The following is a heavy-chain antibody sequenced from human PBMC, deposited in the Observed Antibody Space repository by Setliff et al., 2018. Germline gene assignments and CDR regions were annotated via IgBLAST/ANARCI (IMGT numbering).Heavy chain of an antibody. J-gene: IGHJ6*02. D-gene: IGHD6-6*01. Sequence: PGGSLRLSCAASGFTFSRYWMSWVRQAPGKGLEWVANIKQDGSEKYYVDSVKGRFTISRDNAKNSLYLQMNSLRAEDTAVYYCARDLIEYSSSHYYYYYGMDVWGQGTTVTVSS. CDR1: GFTFSRYW. V-gene: IGHV3-7*01. CDR2: IKQDGSEK. CDR3: ARDLIEYSSSHYYYYYGMDV.